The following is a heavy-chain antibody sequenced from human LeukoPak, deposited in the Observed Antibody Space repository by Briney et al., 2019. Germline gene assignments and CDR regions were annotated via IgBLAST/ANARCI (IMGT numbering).Heavy chain of an antibody. Sequence: GGSLRLSCAASGFIFSSYEMNWVRQAPGKGLEWISYISTSGSTTHYADSVKGRFTISRDNAQNTLYLQMNTLRAEDTALYYCAKQWVDCWGQGTLVTVSS. CDR2: ISTSGSTT. CDR3: AKQWVDC. V-gene: IGHV3-48*03. D-gene: IGHD1-26*01. J-gene: IGHJ4*02. CDR1: GFIFSSYE.